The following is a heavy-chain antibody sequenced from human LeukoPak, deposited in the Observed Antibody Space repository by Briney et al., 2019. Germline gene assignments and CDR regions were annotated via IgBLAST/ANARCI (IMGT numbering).Heavy chain of an antibody. CDR3: ARGRVGTGWLLLRFYYYYYMDV. CDR2: INWNGGST. J-gene: IGHJ6*03. V-gene: IGHV3-20*04. Sequence: GGSLRLSCAASGSTFDDYGMSWVRQAPGKGLEWVSGINWNGGSTGYADSVKGRFTISRDNAKNSLYLQMNSLRAEDTALYYCARGRVGTGWLLLRFYYYYYMDVWGKGTTVTVSS. D-gene: IGHD3-22*01. CDR1: GSTFDDYG.